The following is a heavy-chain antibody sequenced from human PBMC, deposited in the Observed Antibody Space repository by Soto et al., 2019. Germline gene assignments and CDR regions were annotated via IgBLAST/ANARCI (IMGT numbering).Heavy chain of an antibody. CDR3: ARSRFLEWSLDDYYYYYGMDV. J-gene: IGHJ6*02. CDR1: GYTFTSYA. Sequence: QVQLVQSGAEVKKPGASVKVSCKASGYTFTSYAMHWVRQAPGQRLEWMGWINAGNGNTKYSQKFQGRVTITRDTSASTAYMELSSLRSEDTAVYYCARSRFLEWSLDDYYYYYGMDVWGQGTTVTVSS. V-gene: IGHV1-3*01. CDR2: INAGNGNT. D-gene: IGHD3-3*01.